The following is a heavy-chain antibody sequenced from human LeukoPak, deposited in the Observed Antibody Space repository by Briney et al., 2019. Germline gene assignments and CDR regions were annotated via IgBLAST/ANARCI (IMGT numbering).Heavy chain of an antibody. V-gene: IGHV1-18*01. Sequence: GASVRVSCTASGYTFINYGISWVRQAPGQGLEWLGWISTYNGNTNCAQTLQGRGTITTDTSTRTAYMEMRNLRSDDTAVYYCARSQYSYGPCDNWGQGTLVTGSS. CDR3: ARSQYSYGPCDN. J-gene: IGHJ4*02. CDR2: ISTYNGNT. D-gene: IGHD5-18*01. CDR1: GYTFINYG.